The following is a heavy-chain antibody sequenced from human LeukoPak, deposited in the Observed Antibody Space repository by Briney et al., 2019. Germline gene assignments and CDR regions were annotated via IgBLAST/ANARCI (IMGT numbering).Heavy chain of an antibody. CDR2: ISSGSSYI. V-gene: IGHV3-21*04. Sequence: GGSLRLSCAASGFTFSSCTMNWVRQAPGRGLEWVSSISSGSSYIYYADSVKGRFTISRDNSKNTLYLQMNSLRAEDTAVYYCAARYAIPVGYFDYWGQGTLVTVSS. CDR3: AARYAIPVGYFDY. CDR1: GFTFSSCT. J-gene: IGHJ4*02. D-gene: IGHD2-8*01.